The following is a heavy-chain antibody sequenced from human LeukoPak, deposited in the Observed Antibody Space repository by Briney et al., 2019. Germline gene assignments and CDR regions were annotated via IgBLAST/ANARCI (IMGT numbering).Heavy chain of an antibody. Sequence: GGSLRLSCAASGFTFSSYEMNWVRQAPGKGLEWVSYISSSGSTIYYADSVKGRFTISRDSAKNSLYLQMSSLRAEDTAVYYCARVPWNARDAFDIWGQGTMVTVSS. CDR2: ISSSGSTI. D-gene: IGHD1-1*01. J-gene: IGHJ3*02. CDR3: ARVPWNARDAFDI. CDR1: GFTFSSYE. V-gene: IGHV3-48*03.